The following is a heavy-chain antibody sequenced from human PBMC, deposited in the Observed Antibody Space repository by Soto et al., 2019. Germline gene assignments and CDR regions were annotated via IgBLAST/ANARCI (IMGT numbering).Heavy chain of an antibody. CDR3: AKAYFVWSSEQQYCFDS. Sequence: EVQLLDSGGGLVQPGGSLRLSCAASGFTFSNYAMPWVRQGPGKGLEWVSGISGSGGSSYYADSVKGRFTISRDNSKSTLYLQMNRLRAEDTAVYYCAKAYFVWSSEQQYCFDSWGQGTLVTVSS. CDR2: ISGSGGSS. D-gene: IGHD6-13*01. CDR1: GFTFSNYA. J-gene: IGHJ4*02. V-gene: IGHV3-23*01.